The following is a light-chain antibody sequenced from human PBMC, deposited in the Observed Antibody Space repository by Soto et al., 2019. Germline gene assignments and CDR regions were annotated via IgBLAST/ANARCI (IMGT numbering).Light chain of an antibody. J-gene: IGKJ1*01. CDR1: QSISSW. CDR3: QQYENYWT. V-gene: IGKV1-5*01. Sequence: DIQMTQSPSTLSASLGDRVTFTCRASQSISSWLAWYQQKPGKAPKLLIYDASSLESGVPSRFSGSGSGTEFTLTISSLHPEDFATYYCQQYENYWTFGQGTKVDIK. CDR2: DAS.